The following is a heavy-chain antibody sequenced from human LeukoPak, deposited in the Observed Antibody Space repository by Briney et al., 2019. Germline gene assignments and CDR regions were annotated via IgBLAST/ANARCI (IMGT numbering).Heavy chain of an antibody. CDR2: IIPIFGTA. CDR3: AREKEGLLTFDY. Sequence: SVKVSCKASGGTFSSYAISWVRQAPGQGLEWMGGIIPIFGTANYAQKFQGRVTITADKSTSTAYMELSSLKSEDTAVYYCAREKEGLLTFDYWGQGTLVTVSS. D-gene: IGHD3-10*01. CDR1: GGTFSSYA. J-gene: IGHJ4*02. V-gene: IGHV1-69*06.